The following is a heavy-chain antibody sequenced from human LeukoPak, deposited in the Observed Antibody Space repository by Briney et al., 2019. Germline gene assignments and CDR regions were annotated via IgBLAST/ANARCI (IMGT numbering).Heavy chain of an antibody. Sequence: GGSLRLSCAASGFSLSAYGVHWVRQAPGKGLEWVAVIWYAGTSKDYADSVKGRFTFSRDNSKNTLYLQMNSLTVEDTAVYYCARSQSSSLIDYWGQGTLVTVSS. V-gene: IGHV3-33*01. CDR2: IWYAGTSK. CDR3: ARSQSSSLIDY. D-gene: IGHD6-13*01. J-gene: IGHJ4*02. CDR1: GFSLSAYG.